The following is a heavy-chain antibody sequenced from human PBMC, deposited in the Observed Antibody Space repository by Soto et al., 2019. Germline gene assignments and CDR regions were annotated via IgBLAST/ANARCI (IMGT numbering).Heavy chain of an antibody. V-gene: IGHV3-23*01. Sequence: AGGSLRLSCAASRFTSGYHAINWVRQAPGKGLEXVSXXSXXXXXTXXADSVKGRFIISSDNSSNTVDLQMNSLRVEDTAVYYCVSWVSAHFDSWGQGTLVTVSS. CDR3: VSWVSAHFDS. CDR1: RFTSGYHA. J-gene: IGHJ4*02. CDR2: XSXXXXXT. D-gene: IGHD6-13*01.